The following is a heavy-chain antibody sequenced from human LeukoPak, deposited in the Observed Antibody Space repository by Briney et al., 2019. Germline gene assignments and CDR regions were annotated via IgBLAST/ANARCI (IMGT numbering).Heavy chain of an antibody. J-gene: IGHJ4*02. V-gene: IGHV3-23*01. CDR3: AKGEGINNFWSGYLPHFDN. CDR1: GFTFSSCA. Sequence: GGSLRLSCAASGFTFSSCAMSWVRQAPGKGLEWVSVISGSGEDTYSADYVKGRFSISRDNSKNTLYLQMNSLRAEDTAVYYCAKGEGINNFWSGYLPHFDNWGQGTRATVSS. CDR2: ISGSGEDT. D-gene: IGHD3-3*01.